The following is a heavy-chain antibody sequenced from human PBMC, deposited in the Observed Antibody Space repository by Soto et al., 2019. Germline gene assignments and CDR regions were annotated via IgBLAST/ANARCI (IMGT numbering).Heavy chain of an antibody. CDR3: ARAQNRNYGDYNWFDP. J-gene: IGHJ5*02. V-gene: IGHV3-48*02. D-gene: IGHD4-17*01. Sequence: GGSLRLSCAASGFTFSSYSMNWVRQAPGKGLEWVSYISSSSSTIYYADSVKGRFTISRDNAKNSLYLQMNSLRDEDTAVYYCARAQNRNYGDYNWFDPWGQGTLVTVSS. CDR2: ISSSSSTI. CDR1: GFTFSSYS.